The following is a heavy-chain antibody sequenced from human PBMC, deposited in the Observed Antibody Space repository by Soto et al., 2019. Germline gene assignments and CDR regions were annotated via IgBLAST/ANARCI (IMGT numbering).Heavy chain of an antibody. CDR3: ARDRLAARPSYGLDV. J-gene: IGHJ6*02. D-gene: IGHD6-6*01. Sequence: TLSLTCTVSGGPISSGGYYWAWIRQHPGKGLEWIGYIYYRGTTYYNPSLKSRLIISVDTSKNQFSLKLSSVTAADTAVYYCARDRLAARPSYGLDVWGQGNTVTV. CDR1: GGPISSGGYY. V-gene: IGHV4-31*03. CDR2: IYYRGTT.